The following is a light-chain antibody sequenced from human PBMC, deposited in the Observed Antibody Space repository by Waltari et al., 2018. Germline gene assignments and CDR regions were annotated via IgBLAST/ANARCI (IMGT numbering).Light chain of an antibody. CDR2: AAS. CDR1: RTASDF. CDR3: QQSYNTPWT. J-gene: IGKJ1*01. V-gene: IGKV1-39*01. Sequence: DIQLTQSPSSLAASVGDRVTITCRASRTASDFLNWYQQKPGSAPKLLIYAASTLQSGVPSRVKGSGSGTDFTLTIISLQPEDFATYYCQQSYNTPWTFGQGTLVQIK.